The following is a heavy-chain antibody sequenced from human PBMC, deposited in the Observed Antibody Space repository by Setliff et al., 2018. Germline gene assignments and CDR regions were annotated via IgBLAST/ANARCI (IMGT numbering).Heavy chain of an antibody. CDR2: INPNSGGT. CDR1: GYTFTGYY. D-gene: IGHD3-16*01. CDR3: AREYMGEPPLAPTFS. V-gene: IGHV1-2*02. Sequence: ASVKVSCKASGYTFTGYYMHWVRQAPGQGLEWMGWINPNSGGTNYAQKFQGRVTMTRDTSISTAYMELSRLRSDDTAVYYCAREYMGEPPLAPTFSWGQGTLVTVSS. J-gene: IGHJ4*02.